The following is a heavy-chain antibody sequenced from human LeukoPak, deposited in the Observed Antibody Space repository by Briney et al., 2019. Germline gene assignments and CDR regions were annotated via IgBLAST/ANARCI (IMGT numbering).Heavy chain of an antibody. CDR2: ISCDGSNK. J-gene: IGHJ6*03. V-gene: IGHV3-30-3*01. CDR1: GFTFSTYA. CDR3: ARDDSRRVNYMDV. Sequence: PGGSLRLSCAASGFTFSTYAMHWVRQAPGKGLEWVSVISCDGSNKYYADSVKGRFTISRDNSKNTLYLQMNSLRAEDTAVYYCARDDSRRVNYMDVWGRGKTAPVSS. D-gene: IGHD3-22*01.